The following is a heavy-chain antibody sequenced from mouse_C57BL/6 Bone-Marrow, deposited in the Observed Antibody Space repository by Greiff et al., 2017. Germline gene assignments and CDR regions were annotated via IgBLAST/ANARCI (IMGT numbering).Heavy chain of an antibody. CDR3: ARGITTVVADY. CDR2: IDPSDSET. CDR1: GYTFTSYW. Sequence: VQLQQPGAELVRPGSSVKLSCKASGYTFTSYWMHWVKQRPIQGLEWIGNIDPSDSETHYNQKFKDKATLTVDKSSSTAYMPLSSLPSEDSAVYYCARGITTVVADYWGQGTTLTVSS. D-gene: IGHD1-1*01. J-gene: IGHJ2*01. V-gene: IGHV1-52*01.